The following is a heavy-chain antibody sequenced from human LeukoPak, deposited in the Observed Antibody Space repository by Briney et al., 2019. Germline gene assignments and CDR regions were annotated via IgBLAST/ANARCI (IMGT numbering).Heavy chain of an antibody. CDR2: ISDSGGKT. V-gene: IGHV3-23*01. J-gene: IGHJ4*02. CDR3: AKTFGTIDPFEY. D-gene: IGHD2-2*01. CDR1: GFTFSSYS. Sequence: GGSLRLSCAASGFTFSSYSMNWVRQAPGKGLEWVSSISDSGGKTYYADSVKGRFTISRDNSKNTFYLQMNSLRADDAAVYYCAKTFGTIDPFEYWGQGTLVTVSS.